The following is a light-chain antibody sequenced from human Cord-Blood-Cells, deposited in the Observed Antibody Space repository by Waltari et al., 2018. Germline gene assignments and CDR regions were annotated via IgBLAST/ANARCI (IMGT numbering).Light chain of an antibody. J-gene: IGLJ3*02. CDR2: DVS. CDR3: CSYAGSYTWV. V-gene: IGLV2-11*01. Sequence: QSALTQPRSVSGSPGQSATISCTGTSSDVGGYNYVSWYQQHPGQAPKLMVYDVSKRPCGVPDRFSGSKSGYTASLTISGLQAEDEADYYCCSYAGSYTWVFGGGTKLTVL. CDR1: SSDVGGYNY.